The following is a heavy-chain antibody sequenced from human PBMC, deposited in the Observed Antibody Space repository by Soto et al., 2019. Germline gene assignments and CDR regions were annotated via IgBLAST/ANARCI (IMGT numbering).Heavy chain of an antibody. CDR2: IYYSGST. J-gene: IGHJ4*02. V-gene: IGHV4-30-4*01. CDR1: GGSFSSVDFY. CDR3: ARDPVSDYGDYGGVNY. D-gene: IGHD4-17*01. Sequence: PSETLSLTCTVSGGSFSSVDFYWSWIRQPPGKGQEWIGYIYYSGSTYYNPSLQSRATKSVDTSKNQFALKLSSVTAADTAVYYCARDPVSDYGDYGGVNYWGQGTLVTVSS.